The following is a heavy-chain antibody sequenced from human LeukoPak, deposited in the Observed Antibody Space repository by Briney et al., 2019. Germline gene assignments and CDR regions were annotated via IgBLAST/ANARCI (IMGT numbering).Heavy chain of an antibody. V-gene: IGHV3-74*01. CDR1: GFTFSSYW. Sequence: GGSLRLSCAASGFTFSSYWMHWVRQAPGKGLVWVSRINSDGSTTTYADSVKGRFTISRDNAKNTLYLQMNGLRAEDTAVYYCARRIAAWSGAFDIWGQGTMVTVSS. J-gene: IGHJ3*02. D-gene: IGHD6-6*01. CDR2: INSDGSTT. CDR3: ARRIAAWSGAFDI.